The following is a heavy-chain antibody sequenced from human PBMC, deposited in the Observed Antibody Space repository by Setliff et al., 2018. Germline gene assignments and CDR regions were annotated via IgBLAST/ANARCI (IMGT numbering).Heavy chain of an antibody. CDR3: AIIDDAIIDLDY. CDR2: VDCNSGSV. CDR1: GYTFSDYL. Sequence: GASVKVSCKASGYTFSDYLIHWVRQAPGLRPEWIGRVDCNSGSVHYAQNFQSRVSVTRDPSTTTAFMELSSLKASDTAMYYCAIIDDAIIDLDYWGQGTLVTVS. V-gene: IGHV1-46*01. D-gene: IGHD3-10*01. J-gene: IGHJ4*02.